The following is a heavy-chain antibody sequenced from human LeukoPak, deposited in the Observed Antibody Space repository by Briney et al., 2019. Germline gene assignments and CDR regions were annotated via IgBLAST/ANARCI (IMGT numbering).Heavy chain of an antibody. J-gene: IGHJ4*02. CDR2: INADSSTI. Sequence: GGSLRLSCAASGFTFSTYDMNWVRQAPGKGLEWISYINADSSTIQYADSVRGRFTTSRDNAKNSLYLQMNSLRAEDTAVYYCVRDNSRGQSLGVIYWGQGSLVTVSS. CDR1: GFTFSTYD. D-gene: IGHD3-22*01. CDR3: VRDNSRGQSLGVIY. V-gene: IGHV3-48*01.